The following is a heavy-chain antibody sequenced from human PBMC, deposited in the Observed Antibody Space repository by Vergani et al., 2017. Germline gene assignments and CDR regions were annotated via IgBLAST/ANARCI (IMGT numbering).Heavy chain of an antibody. J-gene: IGHJ4*02. Sequence: EVQMVESGGGLVKPGGSLRLSCVASGFTFSHYSMNWVRQAPGKGLEWVSSISGNNDDVYYADSVKGRFTISRDNAKNSLYLDMSSLRAEDTAVYYCTRDRLDDSYAYFDYWGQGTLVTVSP. CDR2: ISGNNDDV. CDR1: GFTFSHYS. CDR3: TRDRLDDSYAYFDY. D-gene: IGHD3-16*01. V-gene: IGHV3-21*01.